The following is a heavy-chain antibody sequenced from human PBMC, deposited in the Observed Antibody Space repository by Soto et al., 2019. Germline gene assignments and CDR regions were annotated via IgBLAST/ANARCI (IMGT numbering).Heavy chain of an antibody. CDR2: IKQDGSEK. V-gene: IGHV3-7*03. J-gene: IGHJ4*02. D-gene: IGHD1-7*01. CDR1: GFTFSSYW. CDR3: ARDSPGTITD. Sequence: EVQLVESGGGLVQPGGSLRLSCAASGFTFSSYWMSWVRQAPGKGLEWVANIKQDGSEKYYVHSVTGRITISRDNANNSLYLQMTSLRAEHGALYYCARDSPGTITDWGPGTLVTVSS.